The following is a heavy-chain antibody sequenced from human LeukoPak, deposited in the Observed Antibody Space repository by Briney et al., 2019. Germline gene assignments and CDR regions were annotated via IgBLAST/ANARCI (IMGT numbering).Heavy chain of an antibody. CDR2: ISGSGGST. Sequence: GGSLRLSCAASGFTFSSYAMSWVRQAPGKGLEWVSAISGSGGSTYYADSVKGRFTISRDNSKNTVYLQMNSLRAEDTAVYYCAKESGVRASFYYYYMDVWGKGTTVTVSS. CDR1: GFTFSSYA. D-gene: IGHD2-15*01. J-gene: IGHJ6*03. V-gene: IGHV3-23*01. CDR3: AKESGVRASFYYYYMDV.